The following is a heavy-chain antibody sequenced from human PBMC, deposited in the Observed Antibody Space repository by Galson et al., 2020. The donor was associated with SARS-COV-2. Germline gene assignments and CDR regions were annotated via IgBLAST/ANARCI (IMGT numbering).Heavy chain of an antibody. CDR2: ISSDGSNR. Sequence: GESLKISCAASGFTFSNYVKHWVRQAPGKGPEWVAVISSDGSNRYYADSLKGRFTISRDNSKSTLYLQMNSLRAEDTAVYYCARGGEWELPYYFDYWGQGTLVTVSS. V-gene: IGHV3-30*04. J-gene: IGHJ4*02. D-gene: IGHD1-26*01. CDR3: ARGGEWELPYYFDY. CDR1: GFTFSNYV.